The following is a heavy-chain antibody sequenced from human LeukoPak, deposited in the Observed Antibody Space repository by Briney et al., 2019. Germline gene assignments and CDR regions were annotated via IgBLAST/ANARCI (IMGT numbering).Heavy chain of an antibody. Sequence: PSETLSLTCTVSGGSISSYYWSWIRQPPGKGLEWIGSIYYSGSTYYNPSLKSRVTISVDTSKNQFSLKLSSVTAADTAVYYCARSPYGSGSYPNPDYWGQGTLVTVSS. CDR2: IYYSGST. CDR3: ARSPYGSGSYPNPDY. D-gene: IGHD3-10*01. J-gene: IGHJ4*02. CDR1: GGSISSYY. V-gene: IGHV4-39*01.